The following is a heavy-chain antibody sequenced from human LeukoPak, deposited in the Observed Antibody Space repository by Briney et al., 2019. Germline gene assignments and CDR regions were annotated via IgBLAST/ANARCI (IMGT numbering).Heavy chain of an antibody. V-gene: IGHV3-66*01. Sequence: GGSLRLSCAASGFIVSSNYMSWVRQAPGKGLECVSVIYSGGHTYYADSVKGRFTISRDNSENTLYLQMNSLRVEDTAVYYCAVATIYYFDYWGQGTLVTVSS. D-gene: IGHD5-12*01. CDR2: IYSGGHT. CDR1: GFIVSSNY. J-gene: IGHJ4*02. CDR3: AVATIYYFDY.